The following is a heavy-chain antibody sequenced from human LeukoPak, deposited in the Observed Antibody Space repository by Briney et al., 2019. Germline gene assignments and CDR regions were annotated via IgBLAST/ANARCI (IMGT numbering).Heavy chain of an antibody. CDR3: ARGGYNNYMNT. D-gene: IGHD4-11*01. CDR1: GFDFTNYD. J-gene: IGHJ5*01. V-gene: IGHV3-48*03. Sequence: GGSLRLSCAAAGFDFTNYDMNWVRQAPGKGLEWITYISSSGSTEYYADSVKGRFTFSRDNAKISLYRQLNSRRAEDPAVYYFARGGYNNYMNTWGHGALVTPSP. CDR2: ISSSGSTE.